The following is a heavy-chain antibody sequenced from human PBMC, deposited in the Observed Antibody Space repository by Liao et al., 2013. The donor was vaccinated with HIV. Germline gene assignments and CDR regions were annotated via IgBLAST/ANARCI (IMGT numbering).Heavy chain of an antibody. D-gene: IGHD1-26*01. J-gene: IGHJ4*02. CDR2: IYYSGST. Sequence: QVQLQESGSGLVKPSETLSLTCTVSGGSISSYYWSWIRQPPGKGLEWIGYIYYSGSTKYNPSLKSRVTISVDTSKNQFSLKLSSVTAADTAVYYCARGRWEFVDYWGQGTLVTVSS. CDR3: ARGRWEFVDY. V-gene: IGHV4-59*01. CDR1: GGSISSYY.